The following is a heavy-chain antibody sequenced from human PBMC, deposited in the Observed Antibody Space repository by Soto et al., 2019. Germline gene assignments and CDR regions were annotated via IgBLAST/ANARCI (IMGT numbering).Heavy chain of an antibody. CDR1: VDSASSNSAA. CDR3: AREVRLMRANPFRGFDY. V-gene: IGHV6-1*01. D-gene: IGHD1-26*01. Sequence: SQTLSLTCALSVDSASSNSAACNWIRPPPTRGLEWLGRTYYRSKCYNDYAVSVKSRITINPDTSKNQFSLQLNSVTPEDTAVYYCAREVRLMRANPFRGFDYWGQGTLVTVSS. CDR2: TYYRSKCYN. J-gene: IGHJ4*02.